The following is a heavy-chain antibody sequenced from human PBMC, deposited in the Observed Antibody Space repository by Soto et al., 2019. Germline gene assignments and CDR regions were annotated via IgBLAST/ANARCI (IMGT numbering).Heavy chain of an antibody. Sequence: SETLSLTCSVSGDSLKDHYWAWIRHSPGKGLEWMANIYDSGSTNYSPALKSRVSMSVDTSKNLFSLKMNSVTAADTAVYYCERSSMVPVDDFDFWGQGTVVT. V-gene: IGHV4-59*11. D-gene: IGHD3-10*01. CDR2: IYDSGST. CDR3: ERSSMVPVDDFDF. CDR1: GDSLKDHY. J-gene: IGHJ4*02.